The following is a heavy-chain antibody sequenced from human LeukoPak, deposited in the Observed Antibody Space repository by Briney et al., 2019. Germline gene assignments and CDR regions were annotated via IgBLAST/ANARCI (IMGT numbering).Heavy chain of an antibody. J-gene: IGHJ6*03. Sequence: GGSLRLSCAASGFTFSNYAMNWIRQTPGKGLEWISTLSGSGGTTYYADSVKGRSTISRDNSKNTLYLQMNSLRAEDTAIYYCAKSAENVVVTAIYYYYYMDVWGKGTTVTVSS. V-gene: IGHV3-23*01. CDR3: AKSAENVVVTAIYYYYYMDV. D-gene: IGHD2-21*02. CDR2: LSGSGGTT. CDR1: GFTFSNYA.